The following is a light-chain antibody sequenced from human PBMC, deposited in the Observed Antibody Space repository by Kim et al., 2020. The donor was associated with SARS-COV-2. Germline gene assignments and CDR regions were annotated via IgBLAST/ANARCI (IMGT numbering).Light chain of an antibody. CDR1: TGAVTSGYF. CDR2: TTN. J-gene: IGLJ3*02. CDR3: LLFYGGTWV. V-gene: IGLV7-43*01. Sequence: PGRTVTLTCASSTGAVTSGYFPNWFQQKPGQATRPLIYTTNNRHSWTPARFSGSLLGGRAALTLSGVRPEDEADYYCLLFYGGTWVFGGGTQLTVL.